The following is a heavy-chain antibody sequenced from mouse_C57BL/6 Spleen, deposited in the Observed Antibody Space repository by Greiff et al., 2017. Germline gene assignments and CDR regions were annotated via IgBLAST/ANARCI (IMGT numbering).Heavy chain of an antibody. V-gene: IGHV1-54*01. CDR2: MNPGSGGT. CDR1: GYAFTNYL. Sequence: VKLQESGAELVRPGTSVKVSCKASGYAFTNYLIEWVKQRPGQGLEWIGVMNPGSGGTNYNEKFKGKATLTADNASSTAYMQLSSLSSEDSAVYFCARSPYYGSSSYYAMDYWGQGTSVTVSS. J-gene: IGHJ4*01. D-gene: IGHD1-1*01. CDR3: ARSPYYGSSSYYAMDY.